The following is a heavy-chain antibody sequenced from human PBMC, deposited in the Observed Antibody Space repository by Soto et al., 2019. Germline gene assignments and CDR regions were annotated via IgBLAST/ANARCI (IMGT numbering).Heavy chain of an antibody. J-gene: IGHJ5*02. V-gene: IGHV4-59*01. D-gene: IGHD3-16*01. CDR3: ARLGPYNWFDP. Sequence: QVQLQESGPGLVKPSETLSLTCTVSGGSISSYYWSWIRQPPGKGLEWIGYIYYSGSTNYNPSLRSRVTISVDTSKNQFSLKLSSVTAADTAVYYCARLGPYNWFDPWGQGTLVTVSS. CDR2: IYYSGST. CDR1: GGSISSYY.